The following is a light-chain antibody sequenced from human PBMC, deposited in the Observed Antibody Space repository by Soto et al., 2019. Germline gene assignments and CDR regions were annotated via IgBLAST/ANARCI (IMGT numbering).Light chain of an antibody. CDR3: AAWDDTLDGRV. Sequence: QSVVTQPPSASGTPGQRVTISCSGSSSNIGSNIVNWYQQFPGTAPKLLIYDNNQRPSGVPDRFSGSKSGTPASLAISGLQSEDEADYYCAAWDDTLDGRVFGGGTKVTVL. J-gene: IGLJ3*02. CDR1: SSNIGSNI. V-gene: IGLV1-44*01. CDR2: DNN.